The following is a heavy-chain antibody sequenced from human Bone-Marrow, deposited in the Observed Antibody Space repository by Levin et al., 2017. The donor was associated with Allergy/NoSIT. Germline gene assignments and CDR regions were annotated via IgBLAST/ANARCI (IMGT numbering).Heavy chain of an antibody. CDR3: ASPRGGYGNLIDY. Sequence: RGESLKISCAASGFTFSSHSMNWVRQAPGKGLEWVSSISSSSTYIYYADSVKGRFTISRDNAKNSLYLQMNSLRAEDTAVYYCASPRGGYGNLIDYWGQGTLVTVSS. CDR1: GFTFSSHS. J-gene: IGHJ4*02. V-gene: IGHV3-21*01. CDR2: ISSSSTYI. D-gene: IGHD5-12*01.